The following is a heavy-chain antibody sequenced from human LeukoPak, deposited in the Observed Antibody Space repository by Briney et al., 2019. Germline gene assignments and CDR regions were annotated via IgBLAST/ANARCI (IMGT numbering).Heavy chain of an antibody. CDR2: FSSDGHVG. D-gene: IGHD3-9*01. CDR3: ARDTLNGPFVISLDY. J-gene: IGHJ4*02. CDR1: GXSFSSYE. Sequence: TGRSLRLSCAASGXSFSSYEMNWVRQAPGNGLEWVYHFSSDGHVGCYFDSVRGRFTMSRDNAKNLLFLQMNGLRAEDTAVYVCARDTLNGPFVISLDYWGQGALVTVSS. V-gene: IGHV3-48*03.